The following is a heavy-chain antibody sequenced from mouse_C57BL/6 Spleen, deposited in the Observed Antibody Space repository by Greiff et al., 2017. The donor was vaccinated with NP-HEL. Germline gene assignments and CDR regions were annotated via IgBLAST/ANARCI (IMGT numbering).Heavy chain of an antibody. Sequence: QVQLQQPGAELVKPGASVKLSCTASGYTFTSYWMHWVKQRPGRGLEWIGRIDPNSGGTKYNEKFKSKATLTVDKPSSTPDMQLSSLTSEDSAVIYCERGDYYGSSYRFAYWGQGTLVTVSA. J-gene: IGHJ3*01. V-gene: IGHV1-72*01. CDR3: ERGDYYGSSYRFAY. CDR2: IDPNSGGT. D-gene: IGHD1-1*01. CDR1: GYTFTSYW.